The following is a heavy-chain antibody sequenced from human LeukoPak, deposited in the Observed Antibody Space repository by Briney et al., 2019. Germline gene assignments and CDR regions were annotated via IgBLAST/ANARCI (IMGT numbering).Heavy chain of an antibody. D-gene: IGHD3-16*02. V-gene: IGHV4-4*07. CDR3: ARGPPPPGKITSRGVIKYWYFDL. Sequence: PSETLSLTCTVSGGSIRSYYWSWIRQSAGKRLEWIGRIYTSGTTSYNPSVKSRVTMSLDTSKNQFFLRLNSVTAADTAVYYCARGPPPPGKITSRGVIKYWYFDLWGRGTLVTVSS. CDR1: GGSIRSYY. CDR2: IYTSGTT. J-gene: IGHJ2*01.